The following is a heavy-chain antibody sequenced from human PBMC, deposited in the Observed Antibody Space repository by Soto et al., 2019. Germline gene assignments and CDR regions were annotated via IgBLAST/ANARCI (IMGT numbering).Heavy chain of an antibody. CDR1: GFSLSTSGVG. D-gene: IGHD6-13*01. CDR3: AHSTYRSSGHTGPDLDY. CDR2: IYWPDDK. V-gene: IGHV2-5*01. Sequence: GSGPTLVNPTQTLTLFCTFSGFSLSTSGVGVGWIRQPPGTALEWLALIYWPDDKRYSPSLKSRLTITKDTSKNQVVLTMTSMDPVDTATYYYAHSTYRSSGHTGPDLDYWGEGTLVTVS. J-gene: IGHJ4*02.